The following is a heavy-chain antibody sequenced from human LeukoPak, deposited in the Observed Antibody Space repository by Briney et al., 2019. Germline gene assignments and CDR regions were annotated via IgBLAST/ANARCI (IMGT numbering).Heavy chain of an antibody. V-gene: IGHV4-39*01. CDR3: ARHPSYYYYMDV. CDR2: IYYSGST. J-gene: IGHJ6*03. Sequence: PSETLSLTCSVSGRSISSSSYYWGWIRQPPGDGLEWIGSIYYSGSTYYNPSLKSRVTISVDMSKNQFSLNLNSVTAADTAVYYCARHPSYYYYMDVWGKGTTVTVSS. CDR1: GRSISSSSYY.